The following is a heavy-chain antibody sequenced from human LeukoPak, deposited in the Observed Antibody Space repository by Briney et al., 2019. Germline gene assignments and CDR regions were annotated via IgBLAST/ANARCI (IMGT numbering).Heavy chain of an antibody. CDR1: GGSISSYY. CDR3: ARVARTRDY. Sequence: PSETLSLTCTVSGGSISSYYWSWIRQPPGKGLEWIGEINHSGSTNYNPSLESRVTISVDTSKNQFSLKLSSVTAADTAVYYCARVARTRDYWGQGTLVTVSS. D-gene: IGHD1-14*01. CDR2: INHSGST. V-gene: IGHV4-34*01. J-gene: IGHJ4*02.